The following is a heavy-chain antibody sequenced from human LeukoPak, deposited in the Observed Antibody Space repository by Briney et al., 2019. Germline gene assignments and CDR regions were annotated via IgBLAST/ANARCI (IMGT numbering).Heavy chain of an antibody. V-gene: IGHV1-46*01. CDR1: GYTFTSYY. D-gene: IGHD6-13*01. Sequence: GASVKVSCKASGYTFTSYYMHWVRQAPGQGLEWMGIINPSGGSTSYAQKFQGRVTMTRDTSTSTVYMELSSLRSEDTAVYYCATAPHEEYSSSWYVGWFDPWGQGTLVTVSS. CDR2: INPSGGST. J-gene: IGHJ5*02. CDR3: ATAPHEEYSSSWYVGWFDP.